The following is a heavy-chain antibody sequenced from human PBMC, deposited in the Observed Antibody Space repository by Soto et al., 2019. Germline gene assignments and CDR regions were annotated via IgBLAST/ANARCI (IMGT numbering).Heavy chain of an antibody. D-gene: IGHD1-26*01. CDR3: AHVRSGPRREEYLGYYFDY. CDR1: GFSLSTREVG. J-gene: IGHJ4*02. V-gene: IGHV2-5*02. CDR2: IFWDDDK. Sequence: QITLKESGPPLVKPTQTLTLTCTFSGFSLSTREVGVGWIRQPPGKALEWLALIFWDDDKRYSPSLKTRLTISKDTSKSQVVLTMTHMDPVDTATYYCAHVRSGPRREEYLGYYFDYWGQGTLVTVSS.